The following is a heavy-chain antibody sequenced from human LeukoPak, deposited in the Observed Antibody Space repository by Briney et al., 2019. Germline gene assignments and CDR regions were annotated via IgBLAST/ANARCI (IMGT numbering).Heavy chain of an antibody. CDR3: ATDGVYPTQTRAFDI. J-gene: IGHJ3*02. Sequence: ASVEVSCKVSGYTLTELSMHWVRQAPGKGLEWMGGFDPEDGETIYAQKFQGRVTMTEDTSTDTAYMELSSLRSEDTAVYYCATDGVYPTQTRAFDIWGQGTMVTVSS. CDR1: GYTLTELS. D-gene: IGHD3-10*01. V-gene: IGHV1-24*01. CDR2: FDPEDGET.